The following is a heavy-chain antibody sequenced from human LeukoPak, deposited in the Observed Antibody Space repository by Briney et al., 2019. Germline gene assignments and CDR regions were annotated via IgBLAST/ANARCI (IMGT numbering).Heavy chain of an antibody. Sequence: PGGSLRLSCEASGFTFSTYEMNWVRQAPGKGLEWVSCISSSGSTLYYADSVKGRFTISRDNSKSSLYLQMNSLRAEDTAVHYCARDCYHSRGYYDDAFDIWGQGTMVTVSS. CDR3: ARDCYHSRGYYDDAFDI. V-gene: IGHV3-48*03. CDR2: ISSSGSTL. CDR1: GFTFSTYE. D-gene: IGHD3-22*01. J-gene: IGHJ3*02.